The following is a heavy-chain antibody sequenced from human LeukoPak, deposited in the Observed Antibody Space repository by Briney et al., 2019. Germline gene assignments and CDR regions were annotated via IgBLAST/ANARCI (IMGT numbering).Heavy chain of an antibody. V-gene: IGHV4-34*01. D-gene: IGHD3-16*02. Sequence: SETLSLTCTVSGGSISSYYWSWIHQPPGKGLEWIGEINHSGSTNYNPSLKSRVTISVDTSKNQFSLKLSSVTAADTAVYYCAAQYYDYVWGSYRFQYYWGQGTLVTVSS. CDR3: AAQYYDYVWGSYRFQYY. CDR1: GGSISSYY. CDR2: INHSGST. J-gene: IGHJ4*02.